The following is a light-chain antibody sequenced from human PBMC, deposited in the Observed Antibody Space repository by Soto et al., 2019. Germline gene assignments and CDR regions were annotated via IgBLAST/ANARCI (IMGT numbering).Light chain of an antibody. Sequence: EIVLPQSPGTLSLSPGGRATLSCGASQSVRSNLSWYQQKPGQAPRLLIYGASTRATGLPARFSGSGSGTDFTLTISSLQSEDFAVYYCQQYNTWPPITFGQGTRLEIK. CDR2: GAS. J-gene: IGKJ5*01. CDR3: QQYNTWPPIT. CDR1: QSVRSN. V-gene: IGKV3-15*01.